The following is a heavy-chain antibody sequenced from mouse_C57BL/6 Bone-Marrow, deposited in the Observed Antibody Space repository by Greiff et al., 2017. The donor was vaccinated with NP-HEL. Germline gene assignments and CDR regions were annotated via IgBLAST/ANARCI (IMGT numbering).Heavy chain of an antibody. CDR2: INPSNGGT. Sequence: QVQLQQPGTELVKPGASVKLSCKASGYTFTSYWMHWVKQRPGQGLEWIGNINPSNGGTNYNEKFKSKATLTVDTSSSTAYMQLSSLTSEDSAVDYCARKAYSSNCFDYWGQGTTLTVSS. V-gene: IGHV1-53*01. D-gene: IGHD2-5*01. CDR3: ARKAYSSNCFDY. CDR1: GYTFTSYW. J-gene: IGHJ2*01.